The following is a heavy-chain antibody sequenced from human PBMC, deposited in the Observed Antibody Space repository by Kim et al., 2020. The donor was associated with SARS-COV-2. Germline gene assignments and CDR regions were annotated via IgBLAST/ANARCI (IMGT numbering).Heavy chain of an antibody. CDR3: ARDGSGSYFN. CDR2: INHSGST. Sequence: SETLSLTCAVYGGSFSGYYWSWIRQPPGKGLEWIGEINHSGSTNYNPSLKSRVTISVDTSKNQFSLKLSSVTAADTAVYYCARDGSGSYFNWGQGTLVTV. D-gene: IGHD3-10*01. V-gene: IGHV4-34*01. CDR1: GGSFSGYY. J-gene: IGHJ4*02.